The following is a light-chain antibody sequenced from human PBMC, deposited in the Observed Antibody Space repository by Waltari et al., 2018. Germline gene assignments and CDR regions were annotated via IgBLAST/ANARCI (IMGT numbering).Light chain of an antibody. J-gene: IGKJ2*01. CDR3: QQYHIWPPYT. CDR1: GSIDRR. CDR2: GAT. Sequence: EIVMTQSPASLSVSPGDRATLTCRASGSIDRRVAWYRQRPGQAPRLLIFGATIRASGVPDRISGSGSGTEFTLTISSLQSDDFGLYYCQQYHIWPPYTFAQGTRLDI. V-gene: IGKV3-15*01.